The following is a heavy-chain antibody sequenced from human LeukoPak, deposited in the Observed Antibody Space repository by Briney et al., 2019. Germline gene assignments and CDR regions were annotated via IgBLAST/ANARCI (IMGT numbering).Heavy chain of an antibody. Sequence: VGSLGLSCAASGFTFSSYSMNWVRQAPGKGLEWVSYISSSSSTIYYADSVKGRFTISRDNAKNSLYLQMNSLRAEDTAVYYCARAGYGSGSYWGQGTLVTVSS. CDR3: ARAGYGSGSY. J-gene: IGHJ4*02. D-gene: IGHD3-10*01. V-gene: IGHV3-48*01. CDR2: ISSSSSTI. CDR1: GFTFSSYS.